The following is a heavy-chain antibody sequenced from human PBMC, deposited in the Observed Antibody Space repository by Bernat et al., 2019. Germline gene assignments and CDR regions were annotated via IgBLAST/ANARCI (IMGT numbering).Heavy chain of an antibody. CDR2: IYYSGST. CDR1: GGSISGFH. Sequence: QVQLQESGPGLVKPSETLSLTCTVSGGSISGFHWSWIRQPPGKGLEWIGYIYYSGSTYYNPSLKSRVTISVDTSKNQFSLKLSSVTAADTAVYYCARHPSDYYDSSGYYYYYYGMDVWGQGTTVTVSS. D-gene: IGHD3-22*01. V-gene: IGHV4-59*08. CDR3: ARHPSDYYDSSGYYYYYYGMDV. J-gene: IGHJ6*02.